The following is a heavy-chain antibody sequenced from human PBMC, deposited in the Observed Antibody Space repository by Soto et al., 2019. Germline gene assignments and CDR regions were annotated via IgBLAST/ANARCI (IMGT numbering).Heavy chain of an antibody. V-gene: IGHV5-51*01. Sequence: GESLKISCKGSGYSFTSYWIGGVRQMPGKGLERMGIIYPGDSDTRYSPSFQGQVTISADKSISTAYLQWSSLKASDTAMYYCARHQGNWNYPMDVWGQGTTVTVSS. CDR3: ARHQGNWNYPMDV. J-gene: IGHJ6*02. CDR1: GYSFTSYW. CDR2: IYPGDSDT. D-gene: IGHD1-20*01.